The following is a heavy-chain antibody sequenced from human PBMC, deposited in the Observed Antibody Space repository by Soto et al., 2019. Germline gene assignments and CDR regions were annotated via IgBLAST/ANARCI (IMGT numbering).Heavy chain of an antibody. CDR2: IWYDGSNK. CDR3: ARGYYYDSSGYYLLDY. V-gene: IGHV3-33*01. J-gene: IGHJ4*02. Sequence: GGSLRLSCAASGFTFSSYGMHWVRQAPGKGLEWVAVIWYDGSNKYYADSVKGRFTISRDNSKNTLYLQMNSLRAEDTAVYYCARGYYYDSSGYYLLDYWGQGTLVTVSS. CDR1: GFTFSSYG. D-gene: IGHD3-22*01.